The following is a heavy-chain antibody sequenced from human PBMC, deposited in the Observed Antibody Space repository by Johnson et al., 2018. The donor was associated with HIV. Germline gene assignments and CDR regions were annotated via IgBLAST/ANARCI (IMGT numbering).Heavy chain of an antibody. CDR2: INWNGGST. CDR3: ARANSYGDYRAKAFDI. CDR1: GFIFYDYG. D-gene: IGHD4-17*01. V-gene: IGHV3-20*04. Sequence: VQLVESGGGLVKPGGSLRLSCAASGFIFYDYGMSWVRQVPGKGLEWVSGINWNGGSTGYADSVKGRFTISRDNAKNSLYLQMNSLRAEDTALYYCARANSYGDYRAKAFDIWGQGTMVTVSS. J-gene: IGHJ3*02.